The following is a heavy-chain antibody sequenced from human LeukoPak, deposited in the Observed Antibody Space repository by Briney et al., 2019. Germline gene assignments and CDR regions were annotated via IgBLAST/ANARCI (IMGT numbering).Heavy chain of an antibody. Sequence: GGSLRLSCAASGFIISTYGMYWVRQAPGKGLEWVAFIRHDGSIKNYADFVKGRSTISRDNSKNTLYLQMNSLRAEDTAVYYCAKDSLADIDYWGQGTLVTVSS. V-gene: IGHV3-30*02. CDR1: GFIISTYG. D-gene: IGHD3-16*01. J-gene: IGHJ4*02. CDR2: IRHDGSIK. CDR3: AKDSLADIDY.